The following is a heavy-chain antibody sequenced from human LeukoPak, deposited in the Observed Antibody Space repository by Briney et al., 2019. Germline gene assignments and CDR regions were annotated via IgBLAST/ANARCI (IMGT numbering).Heavy chain of an antibody. Sequence: GGSRRLSCAASGFTFSSYAMSWVRQAPGKGLEWVSAISGSGGSTYYADSVKGRFTISRDNSKNTLYLQMNSLRAEDTAVYYCAKDGYCSSTSCYVVYFDYWGQGTLVTVSS. D-gene: IGHD2-2*03. CDR1: GFTFSSYA. V-gene: IGHV3-23*01. CDR2: ISGSGGST. J-gene: IGHJ4*02. CDR3: AKDGYCSSTSCYVVYFDY.